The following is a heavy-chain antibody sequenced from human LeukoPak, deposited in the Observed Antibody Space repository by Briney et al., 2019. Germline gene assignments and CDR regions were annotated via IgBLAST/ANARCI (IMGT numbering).Heavy chain of an antibody. J-gene: IGHJ4*02. D-gene: IGHD5-18*01. CDR2: INYTGST. CDR1: GGSFSGFY. Sequence: SETLSLTCAVYGGSFSGFYWSWIRHVPGKGLEWIGEINYTGSTSYNPSLKSRVTISADTSQNQFFLLLTSVTAADTAVYYCARGATWIQLRGGYDYWGQGTLVTVSS. CDR3: ARGATWIQLRGGYDY. V-gene: IGHV4-34*01.